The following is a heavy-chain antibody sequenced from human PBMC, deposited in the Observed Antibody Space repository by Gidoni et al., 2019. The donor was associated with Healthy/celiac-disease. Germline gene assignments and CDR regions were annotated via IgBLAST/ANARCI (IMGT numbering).Heavy chain of an antibody. Sequence: QVQLVQSGAEVKKPGSSGKVSCKASGGTVSGYAISWVRQAPGQGLEWMGGIIPIFGTANYAQKFQGRVTITADKSTSTAYMELSSLRSEDTAVYYCASGASGWYYYYYMDVWGKGTTVTVSS. D-gene: IGHD6-19*01. J-gene: IGHJ6*03. V-gene: IGHV1-69*06. CDR2: IIPIFGTA. CDR1: GGTVSGYA. CDR3: ASGASGWYYYYYMDV.